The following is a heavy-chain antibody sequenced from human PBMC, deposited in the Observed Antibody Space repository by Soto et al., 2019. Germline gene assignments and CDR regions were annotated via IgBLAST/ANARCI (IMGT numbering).Heavy chain of an antibody. CDR3: ARDLLILDIVLVPAAING. V-gene: IGHV3-7*01. Sequence: PGGSLRLSCAASGFTFSSYWMSWVRQAPGKGLEWVANIKQDGSEKYYVDSVKGRFTISRDNAKNSLYLQMNSLRAEDTAVYYCARDLLILDIVLVPAAINGWGQGTLVTVSS. J-gene: IGHJ4*02. CDR2: IKQDGSEK. D-gene: IGHD2-2*01. CDR1: GFTFSSYW.